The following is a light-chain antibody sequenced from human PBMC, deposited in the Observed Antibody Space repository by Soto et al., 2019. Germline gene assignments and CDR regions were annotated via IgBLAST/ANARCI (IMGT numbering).Light chain of an antibody. CDR2: EVT. Sequence: QSALTQPPSASGSPGQSVTISCTGSSNDVGPYNYVSWYQHHPGKAPKLIIFEVTKRPSEVPDRFSASKSGNTASLTVSGLRAEDEAAYYCSSYAGNNILVFGGGTKLTVL. CDR3: SSYAGNNILV. J-gene: IGLJ2*01. CDR1: SNDVGPYNY. V-gene: IGLV2-8*01.